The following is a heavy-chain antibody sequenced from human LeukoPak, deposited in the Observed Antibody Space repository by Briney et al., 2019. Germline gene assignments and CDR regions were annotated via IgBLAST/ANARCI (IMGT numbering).Heavy chain of an antibody. CDR2: ISSSGSTI. D-gene: IGHD3-22*01. CDR3: AIGSITMRVVVINFDY. CDR1: GFTFSDYY. J-gene: IGHJ4*02. Sequence: PGGSLRLSCAASGFTFSDYYMSWIRQAPGKGLEWVSYISSSGSTIYYADSVKGRFTISRDNAKNSPYLQMNSLRAEDTAVYYCAIGSITMRVVVINFDYWGQGTLVTVSS. V-gene: IGHV3-11*04.